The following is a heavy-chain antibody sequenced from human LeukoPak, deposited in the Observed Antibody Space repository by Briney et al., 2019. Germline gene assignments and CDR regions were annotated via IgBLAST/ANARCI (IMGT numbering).Heavy chain of an antibody. J-gene: IGHJ6*02. CDR2: IYTSGST. Sequence: SETLSLTCTVSGGSISSYYWSWIRQPAGKGLEWIGRIYTSGSTNYNPSLKSRVTMSVDTSKNQFSLKLSSVTAADTAVYYCAREEMVRGVIGYYYYGMDVWGQGTTVTVSS. V-gene: IGHV4-4*07. D-gene: IGHD3-10*01. CDR3: AREEMVRGVIGYYYYGMDV. CDR1: GGSISSYY.